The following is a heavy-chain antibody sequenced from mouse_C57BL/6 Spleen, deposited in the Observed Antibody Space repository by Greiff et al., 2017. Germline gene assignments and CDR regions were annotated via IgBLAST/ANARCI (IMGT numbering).Heavy chain of an antibody. CDR3: TCGYACYGCSEDYFAY. Sequence: EVQLQQSGTVLARPGASVKMSCKTSGYTFTSYWMHWVKQRPGQGLEWIGAIYPGNSDTNYNQKFKGKAKLTADTSASTAYMELSSLTNEDSAVYYCTCGYACYGCSEDYFAYWGQGTPVTVSS. CDR2: IYPGNSDT. D-gene: IGHD1-1*01. CDR1: GYTFTSYW. V-gene: IGHV1-5*01. J-gene: IGHJ2*01.